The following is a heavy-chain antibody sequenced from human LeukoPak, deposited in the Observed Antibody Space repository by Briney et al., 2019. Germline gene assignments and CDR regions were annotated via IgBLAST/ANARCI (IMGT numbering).Heavy chain of an antibody. V-gene: IGHV1-2*02. J-gene: IGHJ4*02. D-gene: IGHD3-10*01. CDR2: INPNSGGT. Sequence: ASVKVSCKASGYTFTSRYMHWARQAPGQGLEWMGWINPNSGGTNYAQKFQGRVTMTRDTSISTAYMELSRLRSDDTAVYYCARTMDYYGSGSYYNGGYYFDYWGQGTLVTVSS. CDR3: ARTMDYYGSGSYYNGGYYFDY. CDR1: GYTFTSRY.